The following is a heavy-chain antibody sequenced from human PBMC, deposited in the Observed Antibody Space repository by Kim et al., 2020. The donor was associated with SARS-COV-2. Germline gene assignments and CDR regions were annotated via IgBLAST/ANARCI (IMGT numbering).Heavy chain of an antibody. CDR2: ISGSGGST. CDR3: AKDPFYDFWSGYYLDY. J-gene: IGHJ4*02. D-gene: IGHD3-3*01. V-gene: IGHV3-23*01. Sequence: GGSLRLSCAASGFTFSNYAMNWVRQAPGKGLEWVSAISGSGGSTYYADSVKGRFPISRDNSKNTLYLQMNSLRAEDTAVYYCAKDPFYDFWSGYYLDYWGQGTLVTVSS. CDR1: GFTFSNYA.